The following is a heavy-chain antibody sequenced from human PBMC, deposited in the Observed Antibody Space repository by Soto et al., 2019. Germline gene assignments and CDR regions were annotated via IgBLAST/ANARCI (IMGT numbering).Heavy chain of an antibody. CDR3: ARQIYDSDTGPNFQYYFDS. D-gene: IGHD3-22*01. Sequence: TISRQVAGCSFAGYGSTWVSQQPGKGLEWMGRIDPSDSQTYYSPSFRGHVTISVTKSITTVFLQWSSLRASDTAMYYCARQIYDSDTGPNFQYYFDSWGQGTPVTVSS. J-gene: IGHJ4*02. CDR1: GCSFAGYG. V-gene: IGHV5-10-1*01. CDR2: IDPSDSQT.